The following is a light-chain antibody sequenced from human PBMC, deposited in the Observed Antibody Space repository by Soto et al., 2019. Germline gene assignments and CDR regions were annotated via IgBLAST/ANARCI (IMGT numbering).Light chain of an antibody. CDR1: QDISTW. J-gene: IGKJ2*01. V-gene: IGKV1-5*03. CDR2: KAS. Sequence: DIHMTQSPSTLSASAGDRVNITCRASQDISTWLAWYQQKPGKAPKLLIYKASSLESEVPSRFSGSGSGTEFTLTINSLQPDDFASYFCQRYNTYPFTFGQGTKLEIQ. CDR3: QRYNTYPFT.